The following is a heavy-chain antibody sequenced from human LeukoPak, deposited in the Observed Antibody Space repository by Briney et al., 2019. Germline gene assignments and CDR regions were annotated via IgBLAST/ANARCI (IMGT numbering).Heavy chain of an antibody. CDR1: GFTFSNYV. CDR2: INHSGST. Sequence: GSLRLSCAASGFTFSNYVMIWVRQPPGKGLEWIGEINHSGSTNYNPSLKSRVTISVDTSKNQFSLKLSSVTAADTAVYYCARRAGFQRYFDYWGQGTLVTVSS. J-gene: IGHJ4*02. CDR3: ARRAGFQRYFDY. V-gene: IGHV4-34*01. D-gene: IGHD6-19*01.